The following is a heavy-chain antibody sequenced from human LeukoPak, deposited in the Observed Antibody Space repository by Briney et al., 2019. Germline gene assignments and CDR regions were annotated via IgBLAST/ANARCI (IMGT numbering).Heavy chain of an antibody. J-gene: IGHJ4*02. CDR3: ASLYSSSWPPREYYFDY. CDR2: IIPIFGTA. Sequence: SVKVSCKASGGTFSSYAISWVRRAPGQGLEWMGGIIPIFGTANYAQKFQGRVTITADKSTSTAYMELSSLRSEDTAMYYCASLYSSSWPPREYYFDYWGQGTLVTVSS. V-gene: IGHV1-69*06. D-gene: IGHD6-13*01. CDR1: GGTFSSYA.